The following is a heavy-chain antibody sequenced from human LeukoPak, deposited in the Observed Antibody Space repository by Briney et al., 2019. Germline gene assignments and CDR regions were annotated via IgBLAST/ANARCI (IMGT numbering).Heavy chain of an antibody. V-gene: IGHV3-21*01. Sequence: GGSLRLSCAASGFTFSSYWMHWVRQAPGKGLEWVSFISSSSSYIYYADSVKGRFTISRDNAKNSLYLQMNSLRAEDTAVYYCARDTPDYSTDCWGQGTLVTVSS. CDR3: ARDTPDYSTDC. CDR2: ISSSSSYI. CDR1: GFTFSSYW. J-gene: IGHJ4*02. D-gene: IGHD6-13*01.